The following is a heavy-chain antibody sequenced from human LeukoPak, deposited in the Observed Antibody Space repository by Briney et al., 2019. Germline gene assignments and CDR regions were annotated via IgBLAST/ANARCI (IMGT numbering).Heavy chain of an antibody. CDR2: IKQDESEK. Sequence: HTGGSLRLSCAASGFTFSSYWMNWVRQAPGKGLEWVANIKQDESEKYYVDSVKGRFTISRDNAKNSLYLQMSNLRVEDTAMYYCANGGTYSSGPWGQGTLVTVSS. D-gene: IGHD3-22*01. CDR3: ANGGTYSSGP. V-gene: IGHV3-7*01. CDR1: GFTFSSYW. J-gene: IGHJ5*02.